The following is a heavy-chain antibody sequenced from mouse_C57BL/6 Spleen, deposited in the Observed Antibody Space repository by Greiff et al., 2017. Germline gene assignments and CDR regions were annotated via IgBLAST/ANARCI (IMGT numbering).Heavy chain of an antibody. Sequence: VQLQQSGAELVRPGTSVKVSCKASGYAFTNYLIEWVKQRPGQGLEWIGVINPGSGGTNYNEKFKGKATMTADKSSSTAYMQLSSLTSEDSAVYFCARTCDSDLGGWGQGTTLTASS. J-gene: IGHJ2*01. CDR1: GYAFTNYL. CDR3: ARTCDSDLGG. V-gene: IGHV1-54*01. D-gene: IGHD2-12*01. CDR2: INPGSGGT.